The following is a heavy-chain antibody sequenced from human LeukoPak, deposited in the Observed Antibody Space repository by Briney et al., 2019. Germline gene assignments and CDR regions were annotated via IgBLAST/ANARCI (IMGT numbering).Heavy chain of an antibody. V-gene: IGHV4-59*01. CDR1: GGSMTNYY. CDR2: IFYTGNT. D-gene: IGHD3-22*01. Sequence: SETLSLTCTVSGGSMTNYYWSWIRQTPGKGLEWSGYIFYTGNTNYNPSLKSRLTISVDTSKNQFSLNLSSVTTADTGIYFCARGLVVGAGRLDPWGQGTLAIVSS. CDR3: ARGLVVGAGRLDP. J-gene: IGHJ5*02.